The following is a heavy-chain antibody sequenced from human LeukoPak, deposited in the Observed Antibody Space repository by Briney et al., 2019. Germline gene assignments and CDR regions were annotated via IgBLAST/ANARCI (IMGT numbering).Heavy chain of an antibody. D-gene: IGHD5-24*01. J-gene: IGHJ3*02. CDR2: IYTSGST. V-gene: IGHV4-61*02. Sequence: SETLSLTCTVSGGSISSGSYYWSWIRQPAGKGLEWIGRIYTSGSTNYNPSLKSRVTISVDTSKNQFSLKLSSVTAADTAVYYCARVEGVVRWLRVNAFDIWGQGTMVIVSS. CDR1: GGSISSGSYY. CDR3: ARVEGVVRWLRVNAFDI.